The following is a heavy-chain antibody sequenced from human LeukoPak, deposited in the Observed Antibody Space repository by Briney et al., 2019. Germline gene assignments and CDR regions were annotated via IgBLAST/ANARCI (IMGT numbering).Heavy chain of an antibody. V-gene: IGHV5-51*01. D-gene: IGHD2-2*03. CDR3: ARHFGHGYCSSTSCKWYYYYMDV. CDR2: IYPGDSDT. J-gene: IGHJ6*03. CDR1: GYSFTSYW. Sequence: PGESLKISCKGSGYSFTSYWIGWVRQMPGKGLEWMGIIYPGDSDTRYSPSFQGQVTISADKSISTAYLQWSSLEASDTAVYYCARHFGHGYCSSTSCKWYYYYMDVWGKGTTVTISS.